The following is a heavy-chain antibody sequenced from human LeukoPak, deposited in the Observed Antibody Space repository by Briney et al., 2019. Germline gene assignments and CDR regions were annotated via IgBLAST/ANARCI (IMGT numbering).Heavy chain of an antibody. V-gene: IGHV4-39*01. CDR1: GGSISSSSYY. CDR2: IYYSGGT. J-gene: IGHJ5*02. Sequence: SETLSLTCTVSGGSISSSSYYWGWIRQPPGKGLEWIGSIYYSGGTYYNPSLKSRVTISVDTSKNQFSLKLSSVTAADTAVYYCARSRVWGTRLNWFDPWGQGTLVTVSS. CDR3: ARSRVWGTRLNWFDP. D-gene: IGHD3-16*01.